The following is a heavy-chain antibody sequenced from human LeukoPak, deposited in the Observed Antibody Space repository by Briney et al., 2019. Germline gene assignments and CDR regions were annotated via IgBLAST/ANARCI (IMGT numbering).Heavy chain of an antibody. CDR1: GFTFSSYS. CDR3: ARKYGSGSYYYMDV. CDR2: ISSGSSYI. D-gene: IGHD3-10*01. Sequence: GGSLRLSCAASGFTFSSYSMNWVRQAPGKGLEWVSSISSGSSYIYYADSLKGRFTISRDNAKNSLYLQMNSLRAEDTAVYYRARKYGSGSYYYMDVWGKGTTVTVSS. J-gene: IGHJ6*03. V-gene: IGHV3-21*01.